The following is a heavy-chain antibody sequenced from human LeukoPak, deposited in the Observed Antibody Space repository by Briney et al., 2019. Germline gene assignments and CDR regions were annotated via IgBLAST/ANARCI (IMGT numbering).Heavy chain of an antibody. Sequence: GRSLRLSCAASGFTFSSYGMHWVRQAPGKGLEWVSYISSRTSDTNYIDSVKGRFTISRDNAKNSLYLQMNSLRAEDTAVYYCTRVGSSGSVDYWGQGTLVTVSS. D-gene: IGHD1-1*01. CDR3: TRVGSSGSVDY. J-gene: IGHJ4*02. CDR2: ISSRTSDT. CDR1: GFTFSSYG. V-gene: IGHV3-21*05.